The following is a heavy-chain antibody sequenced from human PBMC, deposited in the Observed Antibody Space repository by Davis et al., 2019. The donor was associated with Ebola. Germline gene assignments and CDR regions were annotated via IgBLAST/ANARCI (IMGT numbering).Heavy chain of an antibody. Sequence: GESLKISCKGSGYRFASYWIGWVRQMPGKGLEWMGVIYTGDSDTRYSPSFRGQVTISADKSFKTAFLQWTSLKASDTAMYYCASLRRTITGMDDGFDIWGQGTMVTVSS. J-gene: IGHJ3*02. CDR3: ASLRRTITGMDDGFDI. CDR1: GYRFASYW. V-gene: IGHV5-51*01. CDR2: IYTGDSDT. D-gene: IGHD2-8*02.